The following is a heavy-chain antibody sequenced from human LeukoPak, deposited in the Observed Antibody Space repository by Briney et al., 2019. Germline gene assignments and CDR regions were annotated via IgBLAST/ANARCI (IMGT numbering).Heavy chain of an antibody. J-gene: IGHJ4*02. D-gene: IGHD3-10*01. CDR1: GFTFSSYG. CDR3: ARAAMVRGVDYFDS. Sequence: GRSLRLSCAASGFTFSSYGMHWVRQAPGKGLEWVSVISGSGGATYYADSVKGRFTISRDNSKNTLCLQMNSLRAEDTAVYYCARAAMVRGVDYFDSWGQGTLVTVSS. CDR2: ISGSGGAT. V-gene: IGHV3-23*01.